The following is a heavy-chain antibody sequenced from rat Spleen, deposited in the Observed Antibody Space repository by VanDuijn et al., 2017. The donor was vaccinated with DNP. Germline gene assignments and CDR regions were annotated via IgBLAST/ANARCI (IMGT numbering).Heavy chain of an antibody. J-gene: IGHJ2*01. Sequence: EVQLVESGGGLVQPGRSLKLSCAASGFTFSNYGMAWVRQAPTKGLEWVASISTGGGNTYYRDSVKGRFTISRDNAKNTQYLQMDSLRSEDTATYYCARRGYYDGYYRYYFDYWGQGVMVTVSS. V-gene: IGHV5S13*01. CDR1: GFTFSNYG. CDR3: ARRGYYDGYYRYYFDY. CDR2: ISTGGGNT. D-gene: IGHD1-12*03.